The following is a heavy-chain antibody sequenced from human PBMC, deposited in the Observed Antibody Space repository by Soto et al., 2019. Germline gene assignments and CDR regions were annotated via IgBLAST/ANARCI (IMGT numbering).Heavy chain of an antibody. Sequence: PGGSLRLACAASGFTFSNAWINWVRQAPGKGLEWVGRIKSKTDGGTTDFAEPVKGRFAISRDDSNNMVYLQMSSLKIEDTAVYYCTLDSYSTIIIVRFDYWGHGSLVTGSS. V-gene: IGHV3-15*07. J-gene: IGHJ4*01. CDR1: GFTFSNAW. CDR2: IKSKTDGGTT. D-gene: IGHD3-22*01. CDR3: TLDSYSTIIIVRFDY.